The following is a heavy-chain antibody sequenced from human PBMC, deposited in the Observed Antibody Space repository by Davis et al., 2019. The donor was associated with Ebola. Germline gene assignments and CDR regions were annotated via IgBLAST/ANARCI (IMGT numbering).Heavy chain of an antibody. V-gene: IGHV3-9*01. D-gene: IGHD6-19*01. CDR3: AKSLSGWYEGPDY. J-gene: IGHJ4*02. Sequence: PGGSLRLSCAASGFTFDDYAMHWVRQAPGKGLEWVSGISWNSGSIGYADSVKGRFTISRDNAKNSLYLQMNSLRAEDTALYYCAKSLSGWYEGPDYWGQGTLVTVSS. CDR2: ISWNSGSI. CDR1: GFTFDDYA.